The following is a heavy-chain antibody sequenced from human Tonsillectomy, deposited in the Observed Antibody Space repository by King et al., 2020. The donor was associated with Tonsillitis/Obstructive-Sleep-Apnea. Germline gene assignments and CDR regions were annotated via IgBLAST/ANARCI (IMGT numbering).Heavy chain of an antibody. V-gene: IGHV3-30*18. CDR2: ISYDGSNK. CDR1: GFTFSSYG. D-gene: IGHD3-9*01. Sequence: VQLVESGGGVVQPGRSLRLSCAASGFTFSSYGMHWVRQAPGKGLEWVAVISYDGSNKYYADSVKGRFTISRDNSKNTLYLQMNSLRAEDTAVYYCAKCPLFDWLSYFDYWGQGTLVTVSS. CDR3: AKCPLFDWLSYFDY. J-gene: IGHJ4*02.